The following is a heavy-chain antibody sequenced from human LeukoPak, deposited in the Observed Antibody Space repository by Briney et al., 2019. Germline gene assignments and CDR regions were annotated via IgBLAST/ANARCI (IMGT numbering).Heavy chain of an antibody. Sequence: PGGSLRLSCGASGFTFGTYWMHWVRQAPGKWLVWVSGINSDGGTTTYADSVKGRFTISRDNAKNTLYLQMNNLRAEDTAIYYCATDYYVSGSYYRLFYWGQGTLVTVSS. J-gene: IGHJ4*02. V-gene: IGHV3-74*01. CDR3: ATDYYVSGSYYRLFY. D-gene: IGHD3-10*01. CDR2: INSDGGTT. CDR1: GFTFGTYW.